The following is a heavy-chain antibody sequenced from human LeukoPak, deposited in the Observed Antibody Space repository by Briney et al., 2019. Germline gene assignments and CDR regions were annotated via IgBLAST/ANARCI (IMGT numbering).Heavy chain of an antibody. CDR1: GYTFTSYY. V-gene: IGHV1-18*04. CDR3: ARGDDLQLWLVY. D-gene: IGHD5-18*01. CDR2: ISAYNGNT. Sequence: ASVKVSCKASGYTFTSYYMHWVRQAPGQGLEWMGWISAYNGNTNYAQKLQGRVTMTTDTSTSTAYMELRSLRSDDTAVYYCARGDDLQLWLVYWGQGTLVTVSS. J-gene: IGHJ4*02.